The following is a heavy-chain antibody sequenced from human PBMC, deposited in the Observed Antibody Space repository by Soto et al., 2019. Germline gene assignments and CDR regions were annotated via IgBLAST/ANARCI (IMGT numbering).Heavy chain of an antibody. Sequence: GGSLRLSCAASGFTFSSYAMSWVRQAPGKGLEWVSAISGSGGSTYYADSVKGRFTISRDNSKNTLYLQMNSLRAEDTAVYYCAGYSGYDFSLDYYYYGMDVWGQGTTVTVSS. CDR1: GFTFSSYA. J-gene: IGHJ6*02. CDR2: ISGSGGST. CDR3: AGYSGYDFSLDYYYYGMDV. V-gene: IGHV3-23*01. D-gene: IGHD5-12*01.